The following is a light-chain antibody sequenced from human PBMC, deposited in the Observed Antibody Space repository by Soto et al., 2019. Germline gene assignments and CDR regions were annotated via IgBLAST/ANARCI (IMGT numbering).Light chain of an antibody. J-gene: IGKJ1*01. CDR1: QDIYNY. CDR2: AAS. CDR3: QQSSMTPRS. Sequence: DIRLTQSPFSLSASVGDRVTISCRASQDIYNYLMWYQQKPGKAPSLLIYAASSLQNGVPSRFSGSGSGTEFTLTIGGLQPEDSATYFCQQSSMTPRSFGQGTKVDIX. V-gene: IGKV1-39*01.